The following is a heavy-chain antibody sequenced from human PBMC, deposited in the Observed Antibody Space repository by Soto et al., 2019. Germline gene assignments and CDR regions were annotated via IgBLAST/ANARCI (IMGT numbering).Heavy chain of an antibody. V-gene: IGHV4-30-4*01. Sequence: SETLSLTCTVSGGSISSGDYYWSWIHQPPGKGLEWIGYIYYSGSTYYNPSLKSRVTISVDTSKNQFSLKLSSVTAADTAVYYCARGVAPGYSSSWYGGVWFDPWGQGTLVTVSS. J-gene: IGHJ5*02. CDR2: IYYSGST. D-gene: IGHD6-13*01. CDR3: ARGVAPGYSSSWYGGVWFDP. CDR1: GGSISSGDYY.